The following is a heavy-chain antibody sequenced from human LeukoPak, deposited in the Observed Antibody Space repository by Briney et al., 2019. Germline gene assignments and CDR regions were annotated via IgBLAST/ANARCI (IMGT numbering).Heavy chain of an antibody. CDR3: AKVSYHYYGSGSYVLDY. J-gene: IGHJ4*02. D-gene: IGHD3-10*01. CDR2: ISGSGGGT. CDR1: GFTFSRYA. V-gene: IGHV3-23*01. Sequence: PGGSLRLSCAASGFTFSRYAMSWVRQAPGKGLEWVSAISGSGGGTYYADSVKGRFTISRDNSKNTLYLQMNSLRAEDTAVYYCAKVSYHYYGSGSYVLDYWGQGTLVTVSS.